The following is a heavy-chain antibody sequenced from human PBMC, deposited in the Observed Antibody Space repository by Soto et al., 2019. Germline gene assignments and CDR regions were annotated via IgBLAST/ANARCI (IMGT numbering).Heavy chain of an antibody. J-gene: IGHJ6*02. CDR2: IDPSDSYT. Sequence: PGESLKSSCKGSVYSFTNCWISWVRQMPGKGLEWMGRIDPSDSYTNYSPSFQGHVTISADKSISTAYLQWSSLKASDTAMYYCAIHVSTAMVSYYYGIDVWGHGTTVTVSS. D-gene: IGHD5-18*01. CDR1: VYSFTNCW. V-gene: IGHV5-10-1*01. CDR3: AIHVSTAMVSYYYGIDV.